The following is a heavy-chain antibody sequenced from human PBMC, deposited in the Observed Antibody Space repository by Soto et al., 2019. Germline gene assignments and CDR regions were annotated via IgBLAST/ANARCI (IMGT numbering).Heavy chain of an antibody. CDR2: FGGSGGT. V-gene: IGHV3-23*01. CDR3: AKSQSSLYYMYV. Sequence: EVQVLESGGGLVQPGGSLRLSCVGSGFIFSNYAMAWVRQAPGKGLEWVSGFGGSGGTYYADSVKGRYTISRDNSKNTLYLQMNSLRVEDTAVYYCAKSQSSLYYMYVWGKGTAVTVSS. J-gene: IGHJ6*03. CDR1: GFIFSNYA.